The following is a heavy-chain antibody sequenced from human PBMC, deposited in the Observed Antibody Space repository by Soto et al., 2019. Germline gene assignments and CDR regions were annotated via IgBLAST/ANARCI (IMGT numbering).Heavy chain of an antibody. Sequence: SETLSLTCTVSGGSISSGDYYWSWIRQPPGKGLEWIGTIYYSGITYYNPSLKSRVTISVDTSKNQFSLRLGSVTAADTAVYYCARQTRYIGYALWPPYYFDYWGQGLLVTVSS. CDR1: GGSISSGDYY. CDR3: ARQTRYIGYALWPPYYFDY. V-gene: IGHV4-39*01. D-gene: IGHD5-12*01. J-gene: IGHJ4*02. CDR2: IYYSGIT.